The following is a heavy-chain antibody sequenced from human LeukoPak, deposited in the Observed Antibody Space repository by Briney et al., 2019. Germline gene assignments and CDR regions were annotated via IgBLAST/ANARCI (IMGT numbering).Heavy chain of an antibody. CDR1: GGTFSSYA. Sequence: SCKASGGTFSSYAMHWVRQAPGKGLEWVAVISYDGSNKYYADSVKGRFTISRDNSKNTLYLQMNSLRAEDTAVYYCAQRPVAATHFQYWGQGTLVTVSS. CDR3: AQRPVAATHFQY. CDR2: ISYDGSNK. D-gene: IGHD2-15*01. V-gene: IGHV3-30-3*02. J-gene: IGHJ4*02.